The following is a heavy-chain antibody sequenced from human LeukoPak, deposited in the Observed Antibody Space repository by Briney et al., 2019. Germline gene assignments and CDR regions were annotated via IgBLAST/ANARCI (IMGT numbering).Heavy chain of an antibody. CDR3: ARERLAAATYYFDY. Sequence: PGGSLRLSCAASGFTVSSNHMSWVRQAPGKGLEWVSVIYSGGSTYYADSVKGRFTISRDNSKNTLYLQMNSLRAEDTAVYYCARERLAAATYYFDYWGQGTLVTVSS. CDR2: IYSGGST. J-gene: IGHJ4*02. V-gene: IGHV3-53*01. D-gene: IGHD6-13*01. CDR1: GFTVSSNH.